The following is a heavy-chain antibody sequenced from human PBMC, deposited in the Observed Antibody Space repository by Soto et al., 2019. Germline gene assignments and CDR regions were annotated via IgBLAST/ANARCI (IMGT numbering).Heavy chain of an antibody. CDR1: GGSFSGYY. D-gene: IGHD7-27*01. J-gene: IGHJ6*02. Sequence: SETLSLTCAVYGGSFSGYYWSWICQPPGKGLEWIGEINHSGSTNYNPSLKSRVTISVDTSKNQFSLKLSSVTAADTAVYYCARPETGYYYYGMDVWGQGTTVTVSS. V-gene: IGHV4-34*01. CDR3: ARPETGYYYYGMDV. CDR2: INHSGST.